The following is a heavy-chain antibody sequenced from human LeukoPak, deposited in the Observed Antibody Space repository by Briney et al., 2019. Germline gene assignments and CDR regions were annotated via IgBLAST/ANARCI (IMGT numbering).Heavy chain of an antibody. D-gene: IGHD3-22*01. J-gene: IGHJ4*02. CDR2: ISYDGSNK. CDR1: GFTFSSYG. CDR3: AKDRDSSGLHY. Sequence: GRSLRLSCAASGFTFSSYGMHWVRQAPGKGLEWVAVISYDGSNKYYADSVKGRFTISRDNSKNTLYLQMNSLRAGDTAVYYCAKDRDSSGLHYWGQGTLVTVSS. V-gene: IGHV3-30*18.